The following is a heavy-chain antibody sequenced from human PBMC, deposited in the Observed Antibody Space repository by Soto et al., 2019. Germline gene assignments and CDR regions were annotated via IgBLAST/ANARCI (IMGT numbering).Heavy chain of an antibody. Sequence: SETLSLTCAVDGGSFSGYDWSWIRQPPGKGLEWIGEINHSGSTNYNPSLKSRVTISVDTSKNQFSLKLSSVTAADTAVYYCARGYIVATYYFDYWGQGTLVTVSS. J-gene: IGHJ4*02. CDR1: GGSFSGYD. D-gene: IGHD5-12*01. CDR3: ARGYIVATYYFDY. CDR2: INHSGST. V-gene: IGHV4-34*01.